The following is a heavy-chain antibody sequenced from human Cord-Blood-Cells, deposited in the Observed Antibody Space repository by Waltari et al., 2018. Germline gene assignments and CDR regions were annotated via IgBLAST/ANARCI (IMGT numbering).Heavy chain of an antibody. D-gene: IGHD3-3*01. V-gene: IGHV1-69*01. CDR1: GGTFSSYA. CDR3: ARDMNDFWSGYPYYYYMDV. CDR2: IIPIFGTA. Sequence: QVQLVQSGAEVKKPGSSVKVSCKASGGTFSSYAISWVRQAPGQGPEWMGGIIPIFGTANYAQKFQGRVTITADESTSTAYMELSSLRSEDTAVYYCARDMNDFWSGYPYYYYMDVWGKGTTVTVSS. J-gene: IGHJ6*03.